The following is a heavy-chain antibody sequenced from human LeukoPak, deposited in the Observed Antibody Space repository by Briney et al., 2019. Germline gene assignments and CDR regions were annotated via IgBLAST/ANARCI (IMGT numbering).Heavy chain of an antibody. J-gene: IGHJ4*02. CDR2: IYHSGST. CDR1: GGSISSGGYS. V-gene: IGHV4-30-2*01. Sequence: SQTLSLTCAVSGGSISSGGYSWSWIRQPPGKGLEWIGYIYHSGSTYYNPSLKSRVTISVDTSKNQFSLKLSSVTAADTAVYYCARGRGYQLLYWGQGTLVTVSS. D-gene: IGHD2-2*01. CDR3: ARGRGYQLLY.